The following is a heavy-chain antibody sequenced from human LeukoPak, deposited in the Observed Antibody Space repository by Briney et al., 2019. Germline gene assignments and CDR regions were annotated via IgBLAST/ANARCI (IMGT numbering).Heavy chain of an antibody. CDR1: GGSISSGDYY. J-gene: IGHJ4*02. CDR3: ARAGLGVYYFDS. Sequence: SETLSLTCTVSGGSISSGDYYWSWLRQPAGKGLEWVGRIDTSGITSYNPSLKSRVTISIDTSKNQFSLKLNSVTAADTAVYYCARAGLGVYYFDSWGQGTLVTVSS. CDR2: IDTSGIT. D-gene: IGHD3-10*01. V-gene: IGHV4-61*02.